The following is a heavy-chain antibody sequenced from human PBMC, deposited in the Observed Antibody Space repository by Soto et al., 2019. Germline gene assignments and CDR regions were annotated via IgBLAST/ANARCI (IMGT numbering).Heavy chain of an antibody. V-gene: IGHV3-48*01. CDR2: IPTTNTPI. J-gene: IGHJ2*01. CDR1: GFTFSTYN. Sequence: EFQLEESGGGLVQPGGSLRLSCAASGFTFSTYNMVWVRQAPGKGLEWRSYIPTTNTPIYYADSVKGRFTISRDNATNSLYLQMISLGAEDTAVYYCARYYDSSGPDLWGGGTRVTVSS. CDR3: ARYYDSSGPDL. D-gene: IGHD3-22*01.